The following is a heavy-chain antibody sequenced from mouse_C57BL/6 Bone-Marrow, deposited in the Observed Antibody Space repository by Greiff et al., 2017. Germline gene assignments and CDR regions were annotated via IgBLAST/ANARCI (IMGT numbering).Heavy chain of an antibody. Sequence: QVQLQQPGAELVKPGASVKMSCKASGYTFTSYWITWVKQRPGQGLEWIGDIYPGSGSTNYNEKFKSKATLTVDTSSSTAYMQLSSLTSEDSAVXYCARERLGRGAWFAYWGQGTLVTVSA. D-gene: IGHD4-1*01. CDR1: GYTFTSYW. CDR3: ARERLGRGAWFAY. CDR2: IYPGSGST. V-gene: IGHV1-55*01. J-gene: IGHJ3*01.